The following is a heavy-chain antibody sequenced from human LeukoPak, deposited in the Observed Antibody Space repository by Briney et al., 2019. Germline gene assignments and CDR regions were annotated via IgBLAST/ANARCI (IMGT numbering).Heavy chain of an antibody. J-gene: IGHJ4*02. D-gene: IGHD7-27*01. Sequence: PSETLSLTCTVSGGSINYYYWMWIRQPPGKGLEWIGYIYYSGGTHYNPSLKSRVTMLVDTSKNQFSLKLTAVTAADTAVYYCARETPGAGHFHYWGQGSLVTVSS. V-gene: IGHV4-59*01. CDR1: GGSINYYY. CDR2: IYYSGGT. CDR3: ARETPGAGHFHY.